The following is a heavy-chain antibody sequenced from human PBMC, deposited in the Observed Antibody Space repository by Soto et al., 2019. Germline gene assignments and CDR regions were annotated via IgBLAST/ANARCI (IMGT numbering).Heavy chain of an antibody. CDR1: GGSLSGYY. J-gene: IGHJ4*02. D-gene: IGHD1-26*01. CDR2: INHSGNT. CDR3: ARQHVRGRTIAGAAEF. V-gene: IGHV4-34*01. Sequence: SETLSLTCAAYGGSLSGYYWSWIRQPPGKALEWIGEINHSGNTNYNPSLKSRVTISVDTSKNQLFLNLSSVTAADTAMYYCARQHVRGRTIAGAAEFWGQGTLVTVSS.